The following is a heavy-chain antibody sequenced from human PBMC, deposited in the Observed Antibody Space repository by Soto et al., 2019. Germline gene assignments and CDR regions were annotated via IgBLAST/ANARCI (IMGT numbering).Heavy chain of an antibody. Sequence: SETLSLTCTVSGGYISSGGYYWSWIRQHPGKGLEWIGYIYYSGSTYYNPSLKSRVTISVDTSKNQFSLKLSSVTAADTAVYYCARDSVRIAAAGIYYYYYMDVWGKGTTVTVSS. CDR1: GGYISSGGYY. V-gene: IGHV4-31*03. D-gene: IGHD6-13*01. J-gene: IGHJ6*03. CDR2: IYYSGST. CDR3: ARDSVRIAAAGIYYYYYMDV.